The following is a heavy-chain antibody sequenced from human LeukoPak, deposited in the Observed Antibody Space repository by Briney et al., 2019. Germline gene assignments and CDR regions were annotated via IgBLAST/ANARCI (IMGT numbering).Heavy chain of an antibody. V-gene: IGHV3-74*01. CDR3: AKSLYYYDSSGYYWDY. Sequence: PGGSLRLSRAASGFTFSSYSMNWVRQAPGKGLVWVSRINSDGSSTSYADSVKGRFTISRDNAKKTLYLQMNSLRAEDTAVYYCAKSLYYYDSSGYYWDYWGQGTLVTVSS. CDR1: GFTFSSYS. D-gene: IGHD3-22*01. J-gene: IGHJ4*02. CDR2: INSDGSST.